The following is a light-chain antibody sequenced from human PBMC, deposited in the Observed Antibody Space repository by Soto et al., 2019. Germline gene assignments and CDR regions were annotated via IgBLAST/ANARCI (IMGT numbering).Light chain of an antibody. V-gene: IGKV3-15*01. J-gene: IGKJ2*01. Sequence: EIVMTQSPATLSVSPGERATLSCRASQSVSSYLAWYQQKPGLPPRLLIYDASTRATGSPDRFIGSGSGKDFTLTISSLQSADFAVYYCQQYSHWPPRYPCGRGPKLEIK. CDR2: DAS. CDR3: QQYSHWPPRYP. CDR1: QSVSSY.